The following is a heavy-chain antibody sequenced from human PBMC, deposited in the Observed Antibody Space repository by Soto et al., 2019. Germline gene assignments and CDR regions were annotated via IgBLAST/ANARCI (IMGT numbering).Heavy chain of an antibody. CDR1: GFTFSSYA. CDR3: ARVVGNGSSGTDY. D-gene: IGHD1-26*01. CDR2: ISYDGSNK. J-gene: IGHJ4*02. V-gene: IGHV3-30-3*01. Sequence: QVQLVESGGGVVQPGRSLRLSCAASGFTFSSYAMHWVRQAPGKGLEWVAVISYDGSNKYYADSVKGRFTISRDNSKNTLYLQMNSLRAEDTAVYYCARVVGNGSSGTDYWGQGTLVTVSS.